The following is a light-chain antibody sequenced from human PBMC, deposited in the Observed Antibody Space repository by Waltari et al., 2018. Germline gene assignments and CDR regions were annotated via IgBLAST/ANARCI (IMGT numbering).Light chain of an antibody. CDR1: QSVSSN. J-gene: IGKJ2*01. CDR2: GAS. CDR3: QQYNNWPRSHT. Sequence: EIVMTQYPATLSVSPGERATLSFRASQSVSSNLAWYQQKPGQAPRLLIYGASTRATGIPARFSGSGSGTEFTLTISSLQSEDFAVYYCQQYNNWPRSHTFGQGTKLEIK. V-gene: IGKV3-15*01.